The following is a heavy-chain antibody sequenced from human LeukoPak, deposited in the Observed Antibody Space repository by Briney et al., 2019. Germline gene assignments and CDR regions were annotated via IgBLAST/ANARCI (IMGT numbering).Heavy chain of an antibody. CDR3: ARGIYSMVRGVPNWFDP. V-gene: IGHV4-4*09. CDR2: IYTSGST. Sequence: SETLSLTCTVSGGSISSYYWSWIRQPPGKGLEWIGYIYTSGSTNYNPSLKSRVTLPVETSKNEFSLKLSSVTAADTAVNYCARGIYSMVRGVPNWFDPWGQGTLVTVSS. D-gene: IGHD3-10*01. CDR1: GGSISSYY. J-gene: IGHJ5*02.